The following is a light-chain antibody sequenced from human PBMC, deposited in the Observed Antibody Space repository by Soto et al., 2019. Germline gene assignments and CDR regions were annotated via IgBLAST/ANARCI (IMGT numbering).Light chain of an antibody. CDR2: GNS. CDR3: QSYDSSLSGWV. J-gene: IGLJ3*02. V-gene: IGLV1-40*01. CDR1: SYNIGAGYD. Sequence: QLVLTQPPSVSGAPGQRVTISCTGSSYNIGAGYDVHWYQQLPGTAPKLFIYGNSNRPSGVPDRFSGSKSGTSASLAITGLQAEDEADYYCQSYDSSLSGWVFGGGTKLTVL.